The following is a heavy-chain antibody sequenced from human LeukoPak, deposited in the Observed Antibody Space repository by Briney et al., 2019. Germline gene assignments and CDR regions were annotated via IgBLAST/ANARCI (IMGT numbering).Heavy chain of an antibody. V-gene: IGHV1-18*01. CDR3: ARGGNPNAFDI. Sequence: EASVKVSFKASGYTFTGYGITWVRQAPGQGLEWMGWISGNNGKTNYAQNLQGRVTMTTDTSTSTAYMELRSLRSDDTAVYYCARGGNPNAFDIWGQGTMVTVSS. D-gene: IGHD4-23*01. CDR2: ISGNNGKT. CDR1: GYTFTGYG. J-gene: IGHJ3*02.